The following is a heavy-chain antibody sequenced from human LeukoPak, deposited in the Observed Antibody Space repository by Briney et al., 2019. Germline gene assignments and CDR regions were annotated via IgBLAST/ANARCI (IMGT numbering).Heavy chain of an antibody. J-gene: IGHJ6*02. Sequence: PGGSLRLSCAASGFTVSSNYMSWVRQAPGKGLEWVSVIYSGGSTYSADSVKGRFTISRDNSKNTLYLQMNSLTAEDTAVYYCARVRYGDYYYYNGMDVWGQGTTVTVS. CDR2: IYSGGST. CDR1: GFTVSSNY. D-gene: IGHD4-17*01. V-gene: IGHV3-53*01. CDR3: ARVRYGDYYYYNGMDV.